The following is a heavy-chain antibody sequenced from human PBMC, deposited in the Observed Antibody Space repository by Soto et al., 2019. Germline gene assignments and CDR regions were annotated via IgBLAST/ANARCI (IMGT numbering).Heavy chain of an antibody. Sequence: GGSLRLSCAASGFTVSSNYMSWVRQAPGKGLWWVSVICSGGSTYYADSVKGRFTISRDNSKNTLYLQMNSLRAEDTAVCYCAKDYNHYYHSTPFDFWGQGTLVTVSS. D-gene: IGHD3-22*01. CDR2: ICSGGST. CDR1: GFTVSSNY. J-gene: IGHJ4*02. CDR3: AKDYNHYYHSTPFDF. V-gene: IGHV3-53*01.